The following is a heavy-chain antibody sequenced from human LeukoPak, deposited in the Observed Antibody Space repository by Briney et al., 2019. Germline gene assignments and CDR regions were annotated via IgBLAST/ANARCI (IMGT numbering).Heavy chain of an antibody. J-gene: IGHJ6*02. D-gene: IGHD3-10*01. CDR2: IYSGGST. CDR1: GFTVSSNY. Sequence: GGSLRLSCAVSGFTVSSNYMSWVRQAPGKGLEWVSVIYSGGSTYYADSVKGRFTISRDNSKNTLYLQMNSLRAEDTAVYYCARNIGYYYGMDVWGQGTTVTVSS. V-gene: IGHV3-53*01. CDR3: ARNIGYYYGMDV.